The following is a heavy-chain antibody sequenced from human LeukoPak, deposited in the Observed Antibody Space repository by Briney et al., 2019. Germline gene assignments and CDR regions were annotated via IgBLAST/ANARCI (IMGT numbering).Heavy chain of an antibody. CDR2: IYTRGST. Sequence: SETLSLTCTVSGGSINNYYWSWIRQPAGKGLEGIGRIYTRGSTNYNPSLKSRVTMSVDTSKNQVSLKLSSVTAAATAVYYCARGRYCSADICSGGDAFDIWGQGTMVSVSS. D-gene: IGHD2-15*01. J-gene: IGHJ3*02. CDR3: ARGRYCSADICSGGDAFDI. CDR1: GGSINNYY. V-gene: IGHV4-4*07.